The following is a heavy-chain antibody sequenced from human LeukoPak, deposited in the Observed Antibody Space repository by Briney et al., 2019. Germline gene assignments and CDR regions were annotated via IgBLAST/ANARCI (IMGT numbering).Heavy chain of an antibody. D-gene: IGHD3-10*01. J-gene: IGHJ4*02. CDR2: IYPGDSDT. CDR1: GYSFTNYW. CDR3: TRHGPWELDY. V-gene: IGHV5-51*01. Sequence: PGESLKISCKGSGYSFTNYWIGWVRQMPGKGLEWMGIIYPGDSDTRYSLSFQGQVTISADKSISSAYLQWSSLKASDTAMYYCTRHGPWELDYWGQGTLVTVSS.